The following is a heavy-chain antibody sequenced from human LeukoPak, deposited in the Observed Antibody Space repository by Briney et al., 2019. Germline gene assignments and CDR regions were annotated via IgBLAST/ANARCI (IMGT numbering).Heavy chain of an antibody. CDR1: GGTFSSYT. J-gene: IGHJ4*02. Sequence: SVKLSCNASGGTFSSYTISWGRQAPGQGLEGMGRIIPILGIANYAQKFQGRVTITEDKSNSTAFMELSSLRSEDTAVYYCARDYYYDSSGYYDRARPFDYWGQGTLVTVSS. D-gene: IGHD3-22*01. V-gene: IGHV1-69*04. CDR2: IIPILGIA. CDR3: ARDYYYDSSGYYDRARPFDY.